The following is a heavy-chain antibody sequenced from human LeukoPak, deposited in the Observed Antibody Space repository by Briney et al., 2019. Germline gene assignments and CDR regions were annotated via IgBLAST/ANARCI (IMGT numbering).Heavy chain of an antibody. Sequence: GRSLRLSCAASGFTFSSYGMHWVRQAPGKGLEWVAVIWNDGSNKYYADSVKGRFTISRDNSKNTLYLQMNSLRAEDTAVYYCARDTYYHYYDSSGYYIDYWGQGTLVTVSS. D-gene: IGHD3-22*01. CDR3: ARDTYYHYYDSSGYYIDY. CDR1: GFTFSSYG. V-gene: IGHV3-33*01. CDR2: IWNDGSNK. J-gene: IGHJ4*02.